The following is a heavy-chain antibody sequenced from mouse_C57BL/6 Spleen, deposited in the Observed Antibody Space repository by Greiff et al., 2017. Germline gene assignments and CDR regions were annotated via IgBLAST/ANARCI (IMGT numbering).Heavy chain of an antibody. CDR1: GYTFTSYY. CDR3: ALITTVVGAMDY. Sequence: VQLQQPGTELVKPGASVKLSCKASGYTFTSYYMHWVKQSHGKSLEWIGLVYPYNGGTSYNQKFKGKATLTVDTSSSTAYMELNSLTSEDSAVYYCALITTVVGAMDYWGQGTSVTVSS. J-gene: IGHJ4*01. CDR2: VYPYNGGT. D-gene: IGHD1-1*01. V-gene: IGHV1-36*01.